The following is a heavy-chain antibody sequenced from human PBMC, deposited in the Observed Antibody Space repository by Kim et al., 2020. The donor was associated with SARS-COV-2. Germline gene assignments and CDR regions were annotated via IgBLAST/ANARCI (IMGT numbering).Heavy chain of an antibody. J-gene: IGHJ4*02. V-gene: IGHV3-49*02. Sequence: AATVKGSFTISRDESKSVAYRQMNSLKTEDTAVYYCATQVRSLYFFDYWGQGTLVTVSS. CDR3: ATQVRSLYFFDY. D-gene: IGHD3-3*01.